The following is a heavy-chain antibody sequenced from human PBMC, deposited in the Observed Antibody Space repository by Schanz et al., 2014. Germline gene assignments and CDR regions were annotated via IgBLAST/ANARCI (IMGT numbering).Heavy chain of an antibody. Sequence: EVQLVESGGGLAQPGGSLRLSCAASGITFSGYSMNWVRQAPGKGLEWVGRITNKPNNYNTEYAASVKGRFTISRDDSRNSLYLQMSSLKTEDTAVYYCAKVAPAATYLDSWGLGTLVTVSS. CDR2: ITNKPNNYNT. CDR1: GITFSGYS. D-gene: IGHD2-2*01. CDR3: AKVAPAATYLDS. J-gene: IGHJ4*02. V-gene: IGHV3-72*01.